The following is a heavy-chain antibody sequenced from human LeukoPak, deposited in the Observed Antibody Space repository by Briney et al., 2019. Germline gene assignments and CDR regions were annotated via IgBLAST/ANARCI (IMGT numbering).Heavy chain of an antibody. J-gene: IGHJ4*02. Sequence: PSETLSLTCTVSGGPINDYYWSWIRQPPGKALDWIGYIYSSGSTNYNPSLKSRVTLSVDTSENPFSLKLNSVTTADTAVYFCARSSSWYFTFDSWGQGTLVTVSS. V-gene: IGHV4-59*01. CDR2: IYSSGST. CDR1: GGPINDYY. D-gene: IGHD6-13*01. CDR3: ARSSSWYFTFDS.